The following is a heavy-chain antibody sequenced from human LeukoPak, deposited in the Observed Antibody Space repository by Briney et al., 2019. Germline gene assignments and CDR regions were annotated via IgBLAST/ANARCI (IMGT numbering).Heavy chain of an antibody. J-gene: IGHJ6*04. Sequence: RRCTFTAAEFSVSSNYMSRLPQAQGKELEWVSVIYSGGSTYYADSVKGRFTISRDNSKNTLYLQMNSLRAEDTAVYYCARVCSSTSCYYGMDVSGKGTTVTVSS. V-gene: IGHV3-53*01. CDR1: EFSVSSNY. CDR3: ARVCSSTSCYYGMDV. D-gene: IGHD2-2*01. CDR2: IYSGGST.